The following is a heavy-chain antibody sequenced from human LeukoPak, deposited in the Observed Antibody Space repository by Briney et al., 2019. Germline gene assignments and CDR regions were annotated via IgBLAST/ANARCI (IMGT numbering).Heavy chain of an antibody. J-gene: IGHJ6*03. CDR1: GGSFSGYY. Sequence: PSETLSLTCAVYGGSFSGYYWSWIRQSPGKGLEWSGEVDHSGSTNYKPSLKSRLTISVDTSKNQFSLKLSSVTAADTAVYYCARGYYGSGSHCCHMDVWGKGTTITVS. D-gene: IGHD3-10*01. CDR3: ARGYYGSGSHCCHMDV. V-gene: IGHV4-34*01. CDR2: VDHSGST.